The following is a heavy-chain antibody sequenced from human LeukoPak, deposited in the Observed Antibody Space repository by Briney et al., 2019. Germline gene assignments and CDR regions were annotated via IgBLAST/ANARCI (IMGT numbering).Heavy chain of an antibody. V-gene: IGHV3-30*04. CDR2: ISYDGSNK. D-gene: IGHD6-13*01. J-gene: IGHJ6*02. Sequence: GGSLRLSCAAPGFTFSSYAMHWVRQAPGKGLEWVAVISYDGSNKYYADSVKGRFTISRDNSENTLYLQMNSLRAEDTAVYYCVASSSWNNAYYYGMDVWGQGTTVTVSS. CDR3: VASSSWNNAYYYGMDV. CDR1: GFTFSSYA.